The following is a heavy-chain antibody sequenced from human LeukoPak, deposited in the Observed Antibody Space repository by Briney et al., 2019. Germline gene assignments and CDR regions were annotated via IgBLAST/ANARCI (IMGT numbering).Heavy chain of an antibody. CDR3: AQIAVAGRGIFDY. V-gene: IGHV4-34*01. CDR2: INHSGST. J-gene: IGHJ4*02. Sequence: ASETLSLTCAVYGGSFSGYYWSWIRQPPGKGLEWIGEINHSGSTNYNPSLKSRVTISVDTPKNQFSLKLSSVTAADTAVYYCAQIAVAGRGIFDYWGQGTLVTVSS. D-gene: IGHD6-19*01. CDR1: GGSFSGYY.